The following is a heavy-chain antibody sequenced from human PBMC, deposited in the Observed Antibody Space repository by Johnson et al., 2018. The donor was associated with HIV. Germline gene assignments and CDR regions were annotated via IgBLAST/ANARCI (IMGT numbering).Heavy chain of an antibody. J-gene: IGHJ3*02. V-gene: IGHV3-30-3*01. Sequence: VQLVESGGGVVQPGRSLRLSCAASGFTFSSYAMHWVRQAPGKGLEWVAVISYDGSNKYYADSVKGRFTISRDNSKNTLYLQMNSLRAEDTAVYYCARDSYYDSSGYYSPPHDAFDIWGQGTMVTVSS. CDR1: GFTFSSYA. CDR2: ISYDGSNK. CDR3: ARDSYYDSSGYYSPPHDAFDI. D-gene: IGHD3-22*01.